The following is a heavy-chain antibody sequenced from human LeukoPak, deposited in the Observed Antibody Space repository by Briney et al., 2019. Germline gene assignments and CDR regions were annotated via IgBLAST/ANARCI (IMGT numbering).Heavy chain of an antibody. CDR3: ARDLPSLFYGSGSYYHYYYYMDV. CDR2: IYMSGSP. CDR1: GVSISSAIYY. J-gene: IGHJ6*03. V-gene: IGHV4-61*02. D-gene: IGHD3-10*01. Sequence: SQTLSLTCTVSGVSISSAIYYWSWIRQPAGKGLEWIGRIYMSGSPNYNPSLKSRVTMSVDTSTNQFSLKLSSVTAADTAVYYCARDLPSLFYGSGSYYHYYYYMDVWGKGTTVTISS.